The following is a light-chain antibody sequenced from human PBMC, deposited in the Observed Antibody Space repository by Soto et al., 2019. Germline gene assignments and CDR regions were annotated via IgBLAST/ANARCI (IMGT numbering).Light chain of an antibody. CDR3: QQRSNLPPFT. CDR2: DAS. CDR1: QSVSTS. J-gene: IGKJ3*01. Sequence: EIVLTQSPATLSLFPGERATLSCTAGQSVSTSLAWYQQKPGQAPRLLIYDASSRATGIPARFSGSGSGTDFTRTINSLEAEDSAVYYCQQRSNLPPFTFGPGTKVEIK. V-gene: IGKV3-11*01.